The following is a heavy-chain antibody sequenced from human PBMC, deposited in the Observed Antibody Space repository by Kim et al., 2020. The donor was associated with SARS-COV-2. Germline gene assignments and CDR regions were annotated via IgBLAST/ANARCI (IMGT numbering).Heavy chain of an antibody. CDR1: GYTFSSYD. J-gene: IGHJ4*02. V-gene: IGHV1-8*02. CDR3: VRWSLRANRNGCFDY. Sequence: ASVKVSCKASGYTFSSYDINWVRQATGQGLEWMGWMNPNSGNTGYAQKFQGRVTMTRDTSKSTYYMELSSLTSEDTAVYYCVRWSLRANRNGCFDYWGQGTLVTVSS. D-gene: IGHD3-22*01. CDR2: MNPNSGNT.